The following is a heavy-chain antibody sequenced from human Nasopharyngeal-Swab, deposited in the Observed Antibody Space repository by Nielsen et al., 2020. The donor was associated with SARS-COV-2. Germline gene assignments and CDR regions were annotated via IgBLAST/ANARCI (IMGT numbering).Heavy chain of an antibody. V-gene: IGHV3-30*18. CDR1: GFTFSSYG. D-gene: IGHD5-12*01. CDR3: AKDLDSGYDWGYFDY. CDR2: ISYDGSNK. Sequence: GESLKISCAASGFTFSSYGMHWVRQAPGKGLEWVAVISYDGSNKYYADSVKGRFTISRDNSKNTLYLQMNSLRAEDTAVYHCAKDLDSGYDWGYFDYWGQGTLVTVSS. J-gene: IGHJ4*02.